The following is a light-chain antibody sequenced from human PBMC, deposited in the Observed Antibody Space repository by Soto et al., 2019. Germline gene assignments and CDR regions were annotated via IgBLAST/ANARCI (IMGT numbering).Light chain of an antibody. CDR2: DAS. V-gene: IGKV1-5*01. CDR3: QQYNSYSRT. Sequence: DIQMTQSPSTLSASVGDRVTITCLASHSISSWLAWYQQKPGRAPKLLIYDASSLESGVPSRFSGSGSGTEFTLTISSLQPDDFATYYCQQYNSYSRTFGQGTKV. CDR1: HSISSW. J-gene: IGKJ1*01.